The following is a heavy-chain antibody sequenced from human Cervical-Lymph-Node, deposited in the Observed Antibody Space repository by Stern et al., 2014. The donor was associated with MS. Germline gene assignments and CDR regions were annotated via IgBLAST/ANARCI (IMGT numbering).Heavy chain of an antibody. CDR1: GFSFSTYG. CDR2: LSSSGTYI. V-gene: IGHV3-21*06. CDR3: ARGGDYGNPFDY. J-gene: IGHJ4*02. Sequence: EVQLVQSGGGLVKPGGSLRLSCDASGFSFSTYGMNWVRQAPGKGLEWVSFLSSSGTYIYYADSVKGRLTISRDNAKNSLFLQLKSLRAEDTAVYFCARGGDYGNPFDYWGQGTLVTVSS. D-gene: IGHD4-17*01.